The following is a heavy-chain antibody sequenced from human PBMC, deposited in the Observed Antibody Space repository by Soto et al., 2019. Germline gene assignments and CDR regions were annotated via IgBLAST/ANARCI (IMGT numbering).Heavy chain of an antibody. Sequence: SETLSLTCTVSGGSISSYYWSWIRQPPGKGLEWIGYIYYSGSTNYNPSLKSRVTISVYTSKNQFSLKLSSVTAADTAVYYCARRYGPGFDYWGQGTLVTVSS. CDR2: IYYSGST. CDR1: GGSISSYY. D-gene: IGHD4-17*01. CDR3: ARRYGPGFDY. V-gene: IGHV4-59*08. J-gene: IGHJ4*02.